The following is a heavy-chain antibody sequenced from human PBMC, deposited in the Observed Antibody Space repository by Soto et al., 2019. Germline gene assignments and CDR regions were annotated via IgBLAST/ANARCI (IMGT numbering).Heavy chain of an antibody. V-gene: IGHV3-74*01. CDR2: INSDGSST. J-gene: IGHJ4*02. CDR3: APARYCSGGSCYDY. Sequence: PGGSLRLSCAASGFTFSSYWMHWVRQAPGKGLVWVSRINSDGSSTSYADSVKGRFTISRDNAKNTLYLQMNSLRAEDTAVYYCAPARYCSGGSCYDYWGQGTLVTVSS. CDR1: GFTFSSYW. D-gene: IGHD2-15*01.